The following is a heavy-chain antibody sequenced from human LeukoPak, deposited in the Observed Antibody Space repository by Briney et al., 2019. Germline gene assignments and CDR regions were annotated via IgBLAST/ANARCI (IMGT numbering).Heavy chain of an antibody. D-gene: IGHD1-26*01. J-gene: IGHJ5*02. CDR1: GLIVSSNY. CDR2: LYTSGEA. Sequence: GGPLRLSCAASGLIVSSNYMSWVRQAPGEGPEWVSVLYTSGEADYADSVKGRFTISRDSSNNTLYPQMSSLRPEDTAVYYCTRDLNRGSYHWFDPWGQGTPVTVS. V-gene: IGHV3-66*01. CDR3: TRDLNRGSYHWFDP.